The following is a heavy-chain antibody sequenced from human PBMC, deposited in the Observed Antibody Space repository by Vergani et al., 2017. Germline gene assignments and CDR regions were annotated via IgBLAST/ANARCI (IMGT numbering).Heavy chain of an antibody. D-gene: IGHD6-13*01. V-gene: IGHV3-11*06. CDR3: ARERIAGNRXFDY. CDR2: ISSSSGYT. Sequence: QVQLAESGGGLVKPGGSLRLSCAASGFTFRDYYMTWIRQAPGKGLEWVSYISSSSGYTNYADSVKGRFTISRDNAKNSLYLQMNSLRAEDTAVYYCARERIAGNRXFDYWGQGTLVTVSS. CDR1: GFTFRDYY. J-gene: IGHJ4*02.